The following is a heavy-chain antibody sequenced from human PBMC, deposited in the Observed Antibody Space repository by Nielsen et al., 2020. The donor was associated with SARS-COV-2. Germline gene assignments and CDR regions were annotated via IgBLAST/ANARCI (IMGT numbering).Heavy chain of an antibody. CDR3: AKGTTVVVPDFDF. D-gene: IGHD3-22*01. CDR2: ISGSGIST. J-gene: IGHJ4*02. CDR1: GFTFRNYA. Sequence: GRPLRPPVSASGFTFRNYAIGWVRQAPGKGLDWVSLISGSGISTYYADSVKGRFTVSRDNSKNTVYLQKNSLRAEDTAIYYCAKGTTVVVPDFDFRGQGTLVTVSS. V-gene: IGHV3-23*01.